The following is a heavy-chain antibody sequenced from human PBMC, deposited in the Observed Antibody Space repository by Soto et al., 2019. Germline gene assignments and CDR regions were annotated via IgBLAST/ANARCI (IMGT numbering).Heavy chain of an antibody. CDR2: IIPILGIA. CDR1: GGTFSSYT. Sequence: SVKVSCKASGGTFSSYTISWVRQAPGQGLEWMGRIIPILGIANYAQKFQGRVTITADKSTSTAYMELSSLRSEDTAVYYCARDGSVTAAPYYYYGMDVWGQGTTVTVSS. V-gene: IGHV1-69*04. J-gene: IGHJ6*02. D-gene: IGHD2-21*02. CDR3: ARDGSVTAAPYYYYGMDV.